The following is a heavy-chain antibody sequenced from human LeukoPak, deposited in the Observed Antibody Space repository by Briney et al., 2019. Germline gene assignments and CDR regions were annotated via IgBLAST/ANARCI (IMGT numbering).Heavy chain of an antibody. Sequence: ASVQVSCKASGYTFTRHGISWVRQAPGQGLEWMGWISAYNGDTKYAQNFQGRVTITTDTSTTTAYMELRSLRFDDTAVYYCARDPSNTSGNYPYFDYWGQGTLVTVSS. J-gene: IGHJ4*02. CDR3: ARDPSNTSGNYPYFDY. V-gene: IGHV1-18*01. CDR2: ISAYNGDT. CDR1: GYTFTRHG. D-gene: IGHD3-22*01.